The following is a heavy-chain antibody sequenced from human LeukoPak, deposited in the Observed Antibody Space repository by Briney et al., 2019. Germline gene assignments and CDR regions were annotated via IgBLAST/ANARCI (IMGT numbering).Heavy chain of an antibody. Sequence: ASVKVSCKASGYTFTSYAMNWVRQAPGQGLEWMGWINTNTGNPTYAQGFTGRFVFSLDTSVSTAYLQISSLKAEDAAVYYCARDPKTQSSSWYFYWGQGTLVTVSS. J-gene: IGHJ4*02. CDR1: GYTFTSYA. CDR3: ARDPKTQSSSWYFY. CDR2: INTNTGNP. D-gene: IGHD6-13*01. V-gene: IGHV7-4-1*02.